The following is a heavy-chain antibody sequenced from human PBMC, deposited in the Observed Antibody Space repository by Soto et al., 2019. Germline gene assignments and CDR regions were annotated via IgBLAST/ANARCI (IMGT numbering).Heavy chain of an antibody. Sequence: GGSLRLSCAASGFTFSSYSMNWVRQAPGKGLEWVSSISSSSSYIYYADSVKGRFTISRDNAKNSLYLQMNSLRAEDTAVYYCARGEFGLAAAGIVFDYWGQGTLVTVSS. CDR2: ISSSSSYI. CDR1: GFTFSSYS. CDR3: ARGEFGLAAAGIVFDY. J-gene: IGHJ4*02. D-gene: IGHD6-13*01. V-gene: IGHV3-21*01.